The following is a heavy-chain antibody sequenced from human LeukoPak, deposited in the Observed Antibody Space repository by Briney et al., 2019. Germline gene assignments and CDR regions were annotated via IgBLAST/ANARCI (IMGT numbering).Heavy chain of an antibody. D-gene: IGHD1-1*01. CDR1: GYTSTNHA. V-gene: IGHV1-3*01. CDR2: INAGKGNT. Sequence: ASVKVSCKASGYTSTNHAIHWVRQAPGQRLEWMGWINAGKGNTEYSQKFQGRVTITRDTSATTAYMEVSSLRSEDTAVYYCARATGTARPSLDGMDVWGQGTTVTVSS. CDR3: ARATGTARPSLDGMDV. J-gene: IGHJ6*02.